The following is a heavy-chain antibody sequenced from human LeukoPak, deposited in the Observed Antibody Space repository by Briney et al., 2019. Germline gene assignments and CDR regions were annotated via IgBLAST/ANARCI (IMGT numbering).Heavy chain of an antibody. CDR2: IYYSGST. J-gene: IGHJ4*02. Sequence: SETLSLTCTVSGGSISSSSYYWGWIRQPPGKGLEWIGSIYYSGSTYYNPSLKSRVTISVDTSKNQFSLKLSSVTAADTAVYYCARETGYSSGPFDYWGQGTLVTVSS. CDR1: GGSISSSSYY. V-gene: IGHV4-39*01. CDR3: ARETGYSSGPFDY. D-gene: IGHD6-19*01.